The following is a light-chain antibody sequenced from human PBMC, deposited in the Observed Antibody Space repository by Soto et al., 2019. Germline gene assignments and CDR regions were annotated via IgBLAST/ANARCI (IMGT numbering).Light chain of an antibody. CDR3: QQYDNWPFT. V-gene: IGKV3-15*01. CDR2: GAS. Sequence: EIVMTQSPATLSVSPRERATLSCRASQSISRNLAWYQQKPGQSPRLLIYGASARATGIPARFSGSGSGTEFTLTISSLQSEDFALYSCQQYDNWPFTFGPGTKVDIK. CDR1: QSISRN. J-gene: IGKJ3*01.